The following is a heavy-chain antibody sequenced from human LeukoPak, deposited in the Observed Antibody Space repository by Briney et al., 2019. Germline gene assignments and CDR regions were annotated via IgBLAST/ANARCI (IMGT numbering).Heavy chain of an antibody. J-gene: IGHJ4*02. V-gene: IGHV4-4*07. Sequence: PSETLSLTCNVSGDSISSYYWTWIRKPAGKGLEWIGRIYTSGSTNYNPSLKSRVTMSVDTSKNQFSLKLSSVTAADTAVYYCARDGWHSGYGYWGQGTLVTVSS. CDR3: ARDGWHSGYGY. CDR1: GDSISSYY. D-gene: IGHD5-12*01. CDR2: IYTSGST.